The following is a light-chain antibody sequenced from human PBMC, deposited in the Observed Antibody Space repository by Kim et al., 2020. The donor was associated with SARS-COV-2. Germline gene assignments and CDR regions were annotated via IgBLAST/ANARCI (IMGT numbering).Light chain of an antibody. CDR2: GKN. Sequence: SVALGQTVRITCQGDSLRSYYASWYQQKPGQAPVLVIYGKNNRPSGIPDRFSGSSSGNTASLTITGAQAEDEADYYCNSRDSSGNHVVFGGGTQLTVL. V-gene: IGLV3-19*01. CDR3: NSRDSSGNHVV. CDR1: SLRSYY. J-gene: IGLJ2*01.